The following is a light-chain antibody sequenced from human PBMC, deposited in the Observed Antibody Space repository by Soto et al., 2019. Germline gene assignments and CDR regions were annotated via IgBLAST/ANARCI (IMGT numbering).Light chain of an antibody. CDR3: SSYSSTTTPYV. CDR1: STDVGGYRY. Sequence: QLVLTQPASVSGSPGQSITISCTGTSTDVGGYRYVSWFQHHPGKAPKVIIYEVSNRPSGISHRFSGSKSGNTASLTISGLQAEDEAHYYCSSYSSTTTPYVFGTGTKLTVL. J-gene: IGLJ1*01. V-gene: IGLV2-14*01. CDR2: EVS.